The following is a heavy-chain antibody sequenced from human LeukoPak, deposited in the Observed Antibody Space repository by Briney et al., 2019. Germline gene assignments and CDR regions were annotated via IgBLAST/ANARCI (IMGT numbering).Heavy chain of an antibody. CDR2: ISPSGGST. CDR3: ARERLVDYSFYYMDV. D-gene: IGHD6-6*01. Sequence: GGSLRLSCAASGFTFSNYAMSWVRQAPGKGLEWVSSISPSGGSTYYTDSVKGRFTISRDNSKNTLYLQMNSLRAEDTALYYCARERLVDYSFYYMDVWGKGTVVTVSS. V-gene: IGHV3-23*01. J-gene: IGHJ6*03. CDR1: GFTFSNYA.